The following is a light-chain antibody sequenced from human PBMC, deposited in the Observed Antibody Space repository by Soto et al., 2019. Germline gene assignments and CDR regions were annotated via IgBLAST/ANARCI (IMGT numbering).Light chain of an antibody. CDR3: QVWDT. V-gene: IGLV3-21*04. CDR2: YDS. CDR1: NIGSKS. J-gene: IGLJ1*01. Sequence: SYELTQPPSVSVAPGKTARITCGGNNIGSKSVHWYQQKPGQAPVLVIYYDSDRPSGIPERFSGSNSGNTATLTISRVEAEDEADYYCQVWDTFGTGTKLTVL.